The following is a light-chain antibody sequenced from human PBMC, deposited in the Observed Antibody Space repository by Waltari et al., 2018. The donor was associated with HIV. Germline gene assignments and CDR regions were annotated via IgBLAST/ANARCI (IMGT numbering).Light chain of an antibody. Sequence: QSALTQPPSVSGAPGQRVTIPCTGTSSNIGTGSVVHWYHQLPGTAPNLLIYAHTTRPSGVPDRFSGSKSGTSASLAITGLQAEDEADYYCQSYDSRLSGSVFGGGTKLTVL. CDR1: SSNIGTGSV. J-gene: IGLJ3*02. CDR3: QSYDSRLSGSV. CDR2: AHT. V-gene: IGLV1-40*01.